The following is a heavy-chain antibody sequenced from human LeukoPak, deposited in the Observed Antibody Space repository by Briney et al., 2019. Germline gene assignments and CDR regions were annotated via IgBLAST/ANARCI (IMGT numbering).Heavy chain of an antibody. J-gene: IGHJ3*02. Sequence: PSETLSLTCTVSGGSISSYYWSWIRQPPGKGLEWIGYIYYSGSTNYNPSLKSRVTISVDTSKNQFSLKLSSVTAADTAVYYCARRRSIAAAYDAFDIWGQGTMVTVSS. V-gene: IGHV4-59*08. CDR1: GGSISSYY. CDR3: ARRRSIAAAYDAFDI. D-gene: IGHD6-13*01. CDR2: IYYSGST.